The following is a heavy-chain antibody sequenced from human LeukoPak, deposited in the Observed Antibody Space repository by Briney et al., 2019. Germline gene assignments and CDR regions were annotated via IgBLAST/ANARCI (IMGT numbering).Heavy chain of an antibody. CDR1: GGSFSGYY. V-gene: IGHV4-34*01. CDR2: INHRGRT. J-gene: IGHJ4*02. D-gene: IGHD3-22*01. CDR3: ARVGWHYYDSSGYPGY. Sequence: SETLSLTCAVYGGSFSGYYWSWIRQPPGKGLEWIGEINHRGRTNYNPSLKSRVPISVDTSKNQFSLKLSSVTAADTAVYYCARVGWHYYDSSGYPGYWGQGTLVTVSS.